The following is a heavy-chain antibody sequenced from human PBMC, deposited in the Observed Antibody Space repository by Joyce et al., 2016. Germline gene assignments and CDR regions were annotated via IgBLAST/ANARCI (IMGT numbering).Heavy chain of an antibody. V-gene: IGHV4-39*07. D-gene: IGHD3-22*01. CDR1: GDSINNGDYY. CDR2: LHESPTT. J-gene: IGHJ3*01. CDR3: ARDFSMIIDVFEL. Sequence: QVQLQESGPGLVKPSETLSLTCTVSGDSINNGDYYWAWLRQPPGKGLEWIGSLHESPTTYYNPSLKGRMFMSVDTSKNQFSLKVDSVTAADTAVYYCARDFSMIIDVFELWGLGTLVTVSS.